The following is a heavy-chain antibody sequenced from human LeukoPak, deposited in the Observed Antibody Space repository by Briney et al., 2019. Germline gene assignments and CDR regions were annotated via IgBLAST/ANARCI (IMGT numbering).Heavy chain of an antibody. Sequence: QPGRSLRLSCAASGFTFSSYGMHWVRQAPGKGLEWVAVISYDGSNKYYADSVKGRFTISRDNSKNTLYLQMNSLRAEDTAVYCCAKGHCGGDCFPDAFDIWGQGTMVTVSS. J-gene: IGHJ3*02. CDR2: ISYDGSNK. V-gene: IGHV3-30*18. D-gene: IGHD2-21*02. CDR1: GFTFSSYG. CDR3: AKGHCGGDCFPDAFDI.